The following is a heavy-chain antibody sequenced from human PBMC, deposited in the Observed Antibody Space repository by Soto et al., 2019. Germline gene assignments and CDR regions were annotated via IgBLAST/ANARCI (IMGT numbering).Heavy chain of an antibody. Sequence: QGQLVQSGAEVKKPGSSVKVSCKASGGTFSSYAISWVRQAPGQGLECMGGIIPIFGTANYAQKFQGRVTITADESTRTAYMELSSLRSEDTAVYYCARGVAAAVEANWFDPWGQGTLVTVSS. CDR1: GGTFSSYA. D-gene: IGHD6-13*01. CDR2: IIPIFGTA. J-gene: IGHJ5*02. V-gene: IGHV1-69*01. CDR3: ARGVAAAVEANWFDP.